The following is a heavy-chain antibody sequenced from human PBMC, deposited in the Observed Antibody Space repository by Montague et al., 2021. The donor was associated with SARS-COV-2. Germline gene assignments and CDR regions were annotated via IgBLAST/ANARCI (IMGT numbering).Heavy chain of an antibody. V-gene: IGHV4-39*01. Sequence: SETLSLTCTVSGDPISSSSYYWGWIRQSPGRGLEWIGSINYNGRTYYNPSLKSRVTISVDAPKDQFSLQLDSMTAADTAVCYCARQHGRGFVVTGFETCFDYWGQGSLVIVSS. CDR2: INYNGRT. J-gene: IGHJ4*02. CDR3: ARQHGRGFVVTGFETCFDY. D-gene: IGHD2-15*01. CDR1: GDPISSSSYY.